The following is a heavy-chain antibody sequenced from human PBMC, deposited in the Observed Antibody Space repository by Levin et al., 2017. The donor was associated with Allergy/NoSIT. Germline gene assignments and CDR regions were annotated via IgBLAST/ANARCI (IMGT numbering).Heavy chain of an antibody. V-gene: IGHV1-18*01. D-gene: IGHD6-19*01. CDR2: ITTYNGNT. Sequence: ASVKVSCTVSGYRFTSHGITWVRQAPGQGLEWMGWITTYNGNTNYAQKVQGRVIMTIDTLTSTAYMELRSLRSDDTALYYCAREGYSTVWSTNRYLDYWGQGTLVTVSS. J-gene: IGHJ4*02. CDR1: GYRFTSHG. CDR3: AREGYSTVWSTNRYLDY.